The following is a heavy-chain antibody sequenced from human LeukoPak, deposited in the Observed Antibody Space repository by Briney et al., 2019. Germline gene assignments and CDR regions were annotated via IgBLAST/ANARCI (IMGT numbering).Heavy chain of an antibody. CDR3: AREQYYYDSSGYLLFDY. CDR1: GYTFTSYD. CDR2: MNPNSGNT. Sequence: ASVKVSCKASGYTFTSYDINWVRQATGQGLEWMGWMNPNSGNTGYAQKFQGRVTITRNTSISTAYMELRSLRSDDTAVYYCAREQYYYDSSGYLLFDYWGQGTLVTVSS. J-gene: IGHJ4*02. V-gene: IGHV1-8*03. D-gene: IGHD3-22*01.